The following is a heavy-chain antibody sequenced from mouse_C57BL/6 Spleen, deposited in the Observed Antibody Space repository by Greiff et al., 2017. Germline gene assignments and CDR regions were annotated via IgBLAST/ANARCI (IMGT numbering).Heavy chain of an antibody. V-gene: IGHV1-55*01. CDR2: IYPGSGST. J-gene: IGHJ1*03. Sequence: QVQLQQPGAELVKPGASVKMSCKASGYTFTSYWITWVKQRPGQGLEWIGDIYPGSGSTNYNEKFKGKATLTVDTSSNTAYMQLSRLTSEDSAVYYGARGQYYDGIWYFGVWGTGTTVTVSS. CDR3: ARGQYYDGIWYFGV. CDR1: GYTFTSYW. D-gene: IGHD2-1*01.